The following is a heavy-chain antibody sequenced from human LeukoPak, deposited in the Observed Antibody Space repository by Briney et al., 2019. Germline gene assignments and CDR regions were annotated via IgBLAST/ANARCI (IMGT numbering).Heavy chain of an antibody. V-gene: IGHV3-13*01. Sequence: GGSLRLSCAASGFTFRSYDMHWVRQATGKGLEWVSGIGTAGEIYYPGSVKGRFTISRENAKNSLYLQMNSLRAEDTAVYYCAKDLRQWTREDNWFDPWGQGTLVTVSS. CDR2: IGTAGEI. D-gene: IGHD6-19*01. CDR1: GFTFRSYD. CDR3: AKDLRQWTREDNWFDP. J-gene: IGHJ5*02.